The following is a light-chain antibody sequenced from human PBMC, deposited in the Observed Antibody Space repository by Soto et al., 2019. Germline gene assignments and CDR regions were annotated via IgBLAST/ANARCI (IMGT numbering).Light chain of an antibody. J-gene: IGKJ4*01. Sequence: EIVLTQSPATLSVSPGEGATLSCRASQSVSVNLAWYQQKPDQAPRLLIYDVSTRAAGIPARFSGSGSGTEFTLTISSLQSEDFAVYYCQQSKNWPLTFGGGTKVE. V-gene: IGKV3-15*01. CDR3: QQSKNWPLT. CDR2: DVS. CDR1: QSVSVN.